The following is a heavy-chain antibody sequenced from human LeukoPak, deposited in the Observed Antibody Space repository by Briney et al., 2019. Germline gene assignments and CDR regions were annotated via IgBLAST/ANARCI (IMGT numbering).Heavy chain of an antibody. J-gene: IGHJ4*02. D-gene: IGHD3-10*01. Sequence: ASVKVSCKASGYTFTSYYMHWVRQAPGQGLEWMGIINPSGGSTSYAQKFQGRVTMTRDTSTSTVYMELSSLRSEDTAVYYCASIGFHYYGSGSYHNRDDYWGQGTLVTVPS. CDR2: INPSGGST. V-gene: IGHV1-46*03. CDR3: ASIGFHYYGSGSYHNRDDY. CDR1: GYTFTSYY.